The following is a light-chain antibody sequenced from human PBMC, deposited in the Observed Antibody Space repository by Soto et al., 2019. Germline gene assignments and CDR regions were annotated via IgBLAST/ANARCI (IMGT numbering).Light chain of an antibody. V-gene: IGLV4-69*01. CDR2: LNSDGSH. CDR3: QTWGTGIQV. Sequence: QPVLTQSPSASASLGASVKLTCTLSSGHSSYAIAWHQQQPEKGHRYLMKLNSDGSHSKGDGIPDRFSGSSSGAERYRTISSLQSEDEADYYCQTWGTGIQVFGGGTKLTVL. J-gene: IGLJ3*02. CDR1: SGHSSYA.